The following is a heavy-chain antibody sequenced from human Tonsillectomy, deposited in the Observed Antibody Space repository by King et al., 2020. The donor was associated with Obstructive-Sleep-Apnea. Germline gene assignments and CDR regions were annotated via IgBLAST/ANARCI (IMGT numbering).Heavy chain of an antibody. CDR2: IDPSDSYT. CDR1: GYSFTSYW. D-gene: IGHD3-22*01. J-gene: IGHJ6*02. V-gene: IGHV5-10-1*03. Sequence: VQLVESGAEVKKPGESLRISCKGSGYSFTSYWISWVRQMPGKGLEWMGRIDPSDSYTNYSPSFQGHVTVSADKSISTAYLQWSGLKASDTAMYYCARRLRYYASSGYSTRYGMDVWGHGTTVTVSS. CDR3: ARRLRYYASSGYSTRYGMDV.